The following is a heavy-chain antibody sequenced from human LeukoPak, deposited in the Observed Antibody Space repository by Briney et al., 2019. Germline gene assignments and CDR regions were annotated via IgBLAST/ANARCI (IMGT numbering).Heavy chain of an antibody. CDR3: ARGVVGIAARQRYYYMDV. CDR2: IYYSGST. J-gene: IGHJ6*03. D-gene: IGHD6-6*01. CDR1: GGSISSSSYY. Sequence: SETLSLTCTVSGGSISSSSYYWGWIRQPPGKGLEWTGSIYYSGSTYYNPSLKSRVTISVDTSKNQFSLKLSSVTAADTAVYYCARGVVGIAARQRYYYMDVWGKGTTVTVSS. V-gene: IGHV4-39*07.